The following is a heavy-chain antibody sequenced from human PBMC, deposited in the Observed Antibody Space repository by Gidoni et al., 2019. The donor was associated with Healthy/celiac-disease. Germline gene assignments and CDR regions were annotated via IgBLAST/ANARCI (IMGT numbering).Heavy chain of an antibody. Sequence: QVQLLESGGGLVKPGGPLRLSCAASGFTFSDYYMSWSRQAPGKWLEWVSYISSRGSTIYYADSVKGRFTISRENAKNSLYLQMNSLRAEDTAVYYCARVIMTTAINWFDPWGQGTLVTVSS. CDR2: ISSRGSTI. CDR1: GFTFSDYY. V-gene: IGHV3-11*01. J-gene: IGHJ5*02. CDR3: ARVIMTTAINWFDP. D-gene: IGHD1-1*01.